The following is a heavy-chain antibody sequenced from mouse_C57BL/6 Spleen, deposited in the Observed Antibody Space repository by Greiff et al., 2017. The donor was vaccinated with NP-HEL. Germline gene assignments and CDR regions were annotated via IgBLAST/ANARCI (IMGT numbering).Heavy chain of an antibody. Sequence: VQLQQSGAELARPGASVKMSCKASGYTFTSYTMHWVKQRPGQGLEWIGYINPSSGYTKYNQKFKDKATLTADKSSSTAYMQLSSLTSADSAVYYCAKGGYGSSFFDYWGQGTTLTVSS. CDR1: GYTFTSYT. J-gene: IGHJ2*01. CDR3: AKGGYGSSFFDY. D-gene: IGHD1-1*01. CDR2: INPSSGYT. V-gene: IGHV1-4*01.